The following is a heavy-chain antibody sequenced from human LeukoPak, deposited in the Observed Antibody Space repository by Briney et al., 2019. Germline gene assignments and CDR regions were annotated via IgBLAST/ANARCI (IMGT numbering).Heavy chain of an antibody. CDR3: AKDHRYGLTDY. CDR2: ITGSSTYI. J-gene: IGHJ4*02. D-gene: IGHD5-18*01. V-gene: IGHV3-21*04. CDR1: GFTFSTYT. Sequence: GGSLRLSCAVSGFTFSTYTMNWVRQAPGKWLEWVSSITGSSTYIYYADSVKGRFTISRDNAKNSLYLQMNSLRAEDTAVYYCAKDHRYGLTDYWGQGTLVTVSS.